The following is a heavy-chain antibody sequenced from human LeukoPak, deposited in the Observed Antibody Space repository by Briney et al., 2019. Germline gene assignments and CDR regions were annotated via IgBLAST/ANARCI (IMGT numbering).Heavy chain of an antibody. J-gene: IGHJ4*02. CDR1: GGSLSGYY. CDR2: IHYSGST. D-gene: IGHD6-19*01. V-gene: IGHV4-59*08. CDR3: ARHSNSGFDH. Sequence: KPSETLSLTCSVSGGSLSGYYWSWIRQPPGKGLEWIAYIHYSGSTLYNPSLYSRVTISVDTSKNQFSLKVTSVRAADTAVYFCARHSNSGFDHWGQGTLVTVSS.